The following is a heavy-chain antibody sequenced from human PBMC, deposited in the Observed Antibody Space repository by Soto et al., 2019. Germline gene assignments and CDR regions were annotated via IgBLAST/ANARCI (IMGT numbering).Heavy chain of an antibody. J-gene: IGHJ2*01. D-gene: IGHD2-21*02. CDR1: GGTFSSYA. V-gene: IGHV1-69*06. CDR2: IIPIFGTA. Sequence: SVKVSCKASGGTFSSYAISWVRQAPGRGLEWMGGIIPIFGTANYAQKFQGRVTITADKSTSTAYMELSSLRSEDTAVYYCARNQKAYFGGDCYSWYFDLWGRGTLVTVSS. CDR3: ARNQKAYFGGDCYSWYFDL.